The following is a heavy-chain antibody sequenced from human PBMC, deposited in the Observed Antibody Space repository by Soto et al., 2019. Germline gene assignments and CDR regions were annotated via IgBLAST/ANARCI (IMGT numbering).Heavy chain of an antibody. CDR1: GGSISSGGYY. J-gene: IGHJ3*02. D-gene: IGHD3-22*01. CDR3: ASQTYYYDSSGYYGAFDI. Sequence: SETLSLTCTVSGGSISSGGYYWSWIRQHPGKGLEWIGYIYYSGSTYYNPSLKSRVTISVDTSKNQFSLKLSSVTAADTAVYYCASQTYYYDSSGYYGAFDIWGQGTMVTVS. CDR2: IYYSGST. V-gene: IGHV4-31*03.